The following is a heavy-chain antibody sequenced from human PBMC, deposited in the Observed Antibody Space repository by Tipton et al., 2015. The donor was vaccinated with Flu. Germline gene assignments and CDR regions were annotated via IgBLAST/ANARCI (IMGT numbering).Heavy chain of an antibody. CDR1: EFTLSNNY. D-gene: IGHD3-9*01. J-gene: IGHJ2*01. Sequence: SLRLSCAASEFTLSNNYMSWVRQAPGKGLEWVSVIFTGGTTYYADSVRGRFTISRDDSSNTLYLQMVSLRADDTAVYYCARVGRLRYFGWPNWAFDLWGRGTLVTVSS. CDR3: ARVGRLRYFGWPNWAFDL. V-gene: IGHV3-53*01. CDR2: IFTGGTT.